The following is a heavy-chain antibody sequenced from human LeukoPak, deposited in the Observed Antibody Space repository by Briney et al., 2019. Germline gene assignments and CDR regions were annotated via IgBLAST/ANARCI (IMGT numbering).Heavy chain of an antibody. CDR2: VSGRGDGT. V-gene: IGHV3-23*01. D-gene: IGHD2-15*01. Sequence: GGSLRLSCAASGFTFNNYAMTWVRQAPGKGLEWVSAVSGRGDGTYYANSVKGRFTISRDNSKNTLYLEMSSLRAEDTAVYHCAKAPPAATNYYYGMDVWGQGTTVTVSS. CDR3: AKAPPAATNYYYGMDV. CDR1: GFTFNNYA. J-gene: IGHJ6*02.